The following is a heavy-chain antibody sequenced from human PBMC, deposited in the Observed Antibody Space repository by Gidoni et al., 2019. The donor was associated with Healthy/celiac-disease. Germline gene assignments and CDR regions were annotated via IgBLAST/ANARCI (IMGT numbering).Heavy chain of an antibody. CDR3: ARSLTIFGVVTSSGARAKRTNLRTNINYGMDV. CDR1: GYTFTSYA. CDR2: INTNTGNP. V-gene: IGHV7-4-1*02. J-gene: IGHJ6*02. D-gene: IGHD3-3*01. Sequence: QVQLVQSGSELKKPGASVKVSCKASGYTFTSYAMNWVRQAPGQGLEWMGWINTNTGNPTYAQGFTGRFVFSLDTSVSTAYLQISSLKAEDTAVYYCARSLTIFGVVTSSGARAKRTNLRTNINYGMDVWGQGTTVTVSS.